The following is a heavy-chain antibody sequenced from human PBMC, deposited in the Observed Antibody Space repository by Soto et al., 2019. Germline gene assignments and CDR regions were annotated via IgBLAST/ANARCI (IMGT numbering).Heavy chain of an antibody. CDR3: ERDRYYYDSSGYYYYY. Sequence: QVQLVQSGAEVKKPGSSVKVSCKASGGTFSSYAISWVRQAPGQGLEWMGGIIPIFGTANYAQKFQGRVTITADESTSTAYMELSSLRSEDTAVYYCERDRYYYDSSGYYYYYWGQGTLVTVSS. V-gene: IGHV1-69*01. D-gene: IGHD3-22*01. J-gene: IGHJ4*02. CDR1: GGTFSSYA. CDR2: IIPIFGTA.